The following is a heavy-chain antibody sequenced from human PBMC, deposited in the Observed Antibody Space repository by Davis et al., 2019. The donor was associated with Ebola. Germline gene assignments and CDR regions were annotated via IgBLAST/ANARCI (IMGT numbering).Heavy chain of an antibody. D-gene: IGHD1-1*01. Sequence: GESLKISCAASGFTVSSNHMNWVRQAPGKGLEWVSIIFSAGSTNYADSVKGRFTISRDNLKNTLYLEMNNLRAEDTAVYYCARDPGGHYAMDVWGQGTTVTVSS. CDR2: IFSAGST. V-gene: IGHV3-53*01. CDR1: GFTVSSNH. J-gene: IGHJ6*02. CDR3: ARDPGGHYAMDV.